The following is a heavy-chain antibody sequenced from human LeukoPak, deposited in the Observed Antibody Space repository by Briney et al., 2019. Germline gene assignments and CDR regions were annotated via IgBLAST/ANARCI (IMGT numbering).Heavy chain of an antibody. CDR2: ISAYNGNT. D-gene: IGHD5-18*01. CDR3: ARGRRYSYGTDAFDI. Sequence: ASVKVSCKASGYSFTNYGITWVRQAPGQGLEWMGWISAYNGNTNYAQKFQGRVTMTTDTSTSTAYMELRSLRSDDTAVYYCARGRRYSYGTDAFDIWGQGTMVTVSS. J-gene: IGHJ3*02. V-gene: IGHV1-18*01. CDR1: GYSFTNYG.